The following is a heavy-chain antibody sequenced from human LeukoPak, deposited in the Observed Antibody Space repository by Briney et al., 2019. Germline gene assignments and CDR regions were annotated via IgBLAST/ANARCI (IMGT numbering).Heavy chain of an antibody. D-gene: IGHD1-26*01. CDR2: ISSSSSIK. CDR3: ARGNSPVGPMRVDAFDI. J-gene: IGHJ3*02. Sequence: GGSQRLFCAASGFAFSDYSMNWVRQAPGKGLVWVSYISSSSSIKYYADSVKGRFTISRDNAKNSLYLQMNSLRDEDTAVYYCARGNSPVGPMRVDAFDIWGQGTMGTVSS. V-gene: IGHV3-48*02. CDR1: GFAFSDYS.